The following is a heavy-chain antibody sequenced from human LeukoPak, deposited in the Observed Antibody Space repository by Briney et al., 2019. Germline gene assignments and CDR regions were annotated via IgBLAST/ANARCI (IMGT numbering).Heavy chain of an antibody. V-gene: IGHV3-23*01. J-gene: IGHJ4*02. CDR1: GFTFSSYA. CDR3: AKGPFGGQSGRPYYFDY. Sequence: QPGGSLRLSCAASGFTFSSYAMSWVRQAPGKGLEWVSAISGSGGSTYYADSVKGRFTISRDNSKNTLYLQMNSLRAEDTAVYYCAKGPFGGQSGRPYYFDYWGQGTLVTVSS. D-gene: IGHD3-10*01. CDR2: ISGSGGST.